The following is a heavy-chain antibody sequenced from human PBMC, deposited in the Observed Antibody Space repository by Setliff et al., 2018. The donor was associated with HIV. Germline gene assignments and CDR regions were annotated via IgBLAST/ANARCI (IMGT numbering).Heavy chain of an antibody. V-gene: IGHV3-23*01. CDR2: ISGSGIGS. J-gene: IGHJ4*02. CDR3: ARGEPTILVVPAAFFDY. CDR1: GFTFSSYA. D-gene: IGHD2-2*01. Sequence: GGSLRLSCAASGFTFSSYAMTWVRQAPGKGLEWVSAISGSGIGSYYPDSVKGRFTISRDNSKNTLFLQMNSLRAEDTAVYYCARGEPTILVVPAAFFDYWGQGTLVTVSS.